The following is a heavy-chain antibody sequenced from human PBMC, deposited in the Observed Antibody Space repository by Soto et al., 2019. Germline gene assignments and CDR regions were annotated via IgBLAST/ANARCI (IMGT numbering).Heavy chain of an antibody. CDR3: ARCLGTTVTTYAYYYYYGMDV. V-gene: IGHV4-34*01. J-gene: IGHJ6*02. CDR2: INHSGST. D-gene: IGHD4-17*01. CDR1: GGSFSGYY. Sequence: SETLSLTCAVYGGSFSGYYWSWIRQPPGKGLEWIGEINHSGSTNYNPSIKSRVTISVDTSKNKFSLKLSSVTAADTAVYYCARCLGTTVTTYAYYYYYGMDVWGQGTTVTVSS.